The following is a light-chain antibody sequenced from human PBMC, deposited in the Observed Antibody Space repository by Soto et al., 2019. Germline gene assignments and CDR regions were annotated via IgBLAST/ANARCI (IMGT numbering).Light chain of an antibody. CDR2: EGG. CDR1: SSDVGTYNL. J-gene: IGLJ1*01. Sequence: QSALTQPASVSGSPGQSIALSCTGTSSDVGTYNLVSWYQQHPGKAPKLLISEGGKRPSGVSDRFSGSKSGNTASLTISGLQAVDEADYYCCSCAAGNTSVFGTGTKVTFL. V-gene: IGLV2-23*01. CDR3: CSCAAGNTSV.